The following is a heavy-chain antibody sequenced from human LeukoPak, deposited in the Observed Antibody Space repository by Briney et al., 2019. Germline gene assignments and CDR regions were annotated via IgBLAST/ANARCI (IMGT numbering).Heavy chain of an antibody. CDR1: GFSFSSYG. V-gene: IGHV3-30*02. Sequence: PGGSLRLSCAASGFSFSSYGMPWVRQAPGKGLGWVAFIQNDGTKKYYADSVKGRFTFSRDNSKSTLYLQMDSLTAEDTAVYYCAKDGNWGFEKWGQGTLVTVSS. J-gene: IGHJ4*02. CDR2: IQNDGTKK. D-gene: IGHD7-27*01. CDR3: AKDGNWGFEK.